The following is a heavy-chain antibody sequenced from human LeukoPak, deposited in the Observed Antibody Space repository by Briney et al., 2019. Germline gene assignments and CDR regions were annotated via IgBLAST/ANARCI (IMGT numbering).Heavy chain of an antibody. J-gene: IGHJ4*02. CDR2: IYYSGST. Sequence: PSETLSLTCTVSGGSISSSSYYWGWIRQPPGKGLEWTGSIYYSGSTYYNPSLKSRVTISVDTSKNQFSLKLSSVTAADTAVYYCARERGAVDYWGQGTLVTVSS. CDR3: ARERGAVDY. CDR1: GGSISSSSYY. V-gene: IGHV4-39*07. D-gene: IGHD1-26*01.